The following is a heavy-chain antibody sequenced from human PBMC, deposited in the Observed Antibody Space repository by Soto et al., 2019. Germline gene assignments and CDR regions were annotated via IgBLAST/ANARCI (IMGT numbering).Heavy chain of an antibody. J-gene: IGHJ4*02. CDR2: ISYDGSDK. V-gene: IGHV3-30-3*01. CDR1: GFTFSSYA. CDR3: ERDTGYCSGGSCYATKFDF. D-gene: IGHD2-15*01. Sequence: GGSLRLSCAASGFTFSSYAMHWVRQAPGKGLEWVAVISYDGSDKYYADSVKGRFTISRANSKNTLYLQMNSLRAGDTAVHYCERDTGYCSGGSCYATKFDFWGQGTLVTVSS.